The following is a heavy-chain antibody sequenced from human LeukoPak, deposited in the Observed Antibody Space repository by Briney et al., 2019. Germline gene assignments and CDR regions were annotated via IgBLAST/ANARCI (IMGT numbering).Heavy chain of an antibody. V-gene: IGHV4-34*01. Sequence: PETLSLTCAVHGGSFSGYYWSWIRQPPGKGLEWIGEINHSGSTNYNPSLKSRVTISVDTSKNQFSLKLSSVTAADTAVYYCARGSSGYYSLYYFDYWGQGTLVTVSS. CDR3: ARGSSGYYSLYYFDY. CDR2: INHSGST. CDR1: GGSFSGYY. D-gene: IGHD3-22*01. J-gene: IGHJ4*02.